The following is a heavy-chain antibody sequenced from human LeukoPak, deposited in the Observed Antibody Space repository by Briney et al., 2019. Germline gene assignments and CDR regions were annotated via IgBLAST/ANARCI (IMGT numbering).Heavy chain of an antibody. J-gene: IGHJ4*02. D-gene: IGHD3-10*01. V-gene: IGHV3-7*01. CDR1: GFTFSSYW. Sequence: SGGSLRLSCAASGFTFSSYWVSWVRQAPGKGLEWVANIKQDGSEKYYVDSVKGRFTISRDNAKNSLYLQMNSLRAEDTAVYYCARDFFWTYYYGSGSYIDYWGQGTLVTVSS. CDR3: ARDFFWTYYYGSGSYIDY. CDR2: IKQDGSEK.